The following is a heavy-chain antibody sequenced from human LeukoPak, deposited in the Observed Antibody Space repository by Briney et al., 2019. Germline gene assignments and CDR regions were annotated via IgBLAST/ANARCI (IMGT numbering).Heavy chain of an antibody. Sequence: GGSLRLSCAASGFTFSSYAMSWVRQAPGKGLEWVSAISGSGGSTYYADSVKGRFTISRDNSKNTLYLQMNSLRAEDTAVCYCAKFRGVRGKVGPFDYWGQGTLVTVSS. CDR1: GFTFSSYA. CDR2: ISGSGGST. J-gene: IGHJ4*02. V-gene: IGHV3-23*01. D-gene: IGHD3-10*01. CDR3: AKFRGVRGKVGPFDY.